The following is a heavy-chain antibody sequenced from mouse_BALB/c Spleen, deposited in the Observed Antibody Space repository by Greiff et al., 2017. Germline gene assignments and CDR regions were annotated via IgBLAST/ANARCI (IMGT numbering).Heavy chain of an antibody. CDR1: GYTFTSYW. CDR3: ARGSDWGSWFAY. Sequence: QVQLKQPGAELVKPGASVKLSCKASGYTFTSYWMHWVKQRPGQGLEWIGEINPSNGRTTYNEKFKSKATLTVDKSSSTSYMQLSSLTSEDSAVYYCARGSDWGSWFAYWGQGTLVTVSA. CDR2: INPSNGRT. D-gene: IGHD4-1*01. V-gene: IGHV1S81*02. J-gene: IGHJ3*01.